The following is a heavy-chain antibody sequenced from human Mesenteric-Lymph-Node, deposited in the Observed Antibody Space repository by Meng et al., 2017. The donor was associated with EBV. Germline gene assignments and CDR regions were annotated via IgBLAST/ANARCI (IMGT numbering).Heavy chain of an antibody. D-gene: IGHD1-7*01. V-gene: IGHV6-1*01. J-gene: IGHJ4*02. CDR2: TYYRSKWYN. Sequence: QVQLQQSGPGLVKPSPTLSLTCAXPGDRVSSNSAAWNWIRQSPSRGLEWLGRTYYRSKWYNDYAVSVKSRITINPVTSKNQFSLQLNSVTPEDTAVYYCASSRPLAGNWNYHYWGQGTLVTVSS. CDR1: GDRVSSNSAA. CDR3: ASSRPLAGNWNYHY.